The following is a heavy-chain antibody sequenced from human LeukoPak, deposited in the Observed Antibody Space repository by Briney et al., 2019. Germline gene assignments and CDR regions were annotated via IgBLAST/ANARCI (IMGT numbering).Heavy chain of an antibody. CDR1: GYTFTGYY. J-gene: IGHJ4*02. V-gene: IGHV1-2*06. D-gene: IGHD1-14*01. CDR2: INPNSGGT. CDR3: ARDTGFQIGLVGY. Sequence: ASVKVSCKASGYTFTGYYMHWVRQAPGQGLEWMGRINPNSGGTNYAQKFQGRVTMTRDTSISTAYMELSRLRSDDTAVYNCARDTGFQIGLVGYWGQGTLVTVSS.